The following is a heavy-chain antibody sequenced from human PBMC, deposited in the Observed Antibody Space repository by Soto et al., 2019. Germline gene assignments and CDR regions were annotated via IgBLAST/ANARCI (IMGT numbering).Heavy chain of an antibody. J-gene: IGHJ4*02. D-gene: IGHD3-22*01. CDR2: IIPIFGPA. CDR3: ANYDSSGVAGDS. V-gene: IGHV1-69*12. CDR1: GDTFSSYA. Sequence: QVQLVQPGAEVKKPGSSVKVSCKAAGDTFSSYAITWVRQAPGQGLEWMGGIIPIFGPANYAQKFQGRVTITADESTSTAYMELSSLRSEDTAVYYCANYDSSGVAGDSWGQGTLVTVSS.